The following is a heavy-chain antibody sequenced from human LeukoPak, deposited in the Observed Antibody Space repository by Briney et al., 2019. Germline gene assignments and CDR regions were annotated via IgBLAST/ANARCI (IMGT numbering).Heavy chain of an antibody. V-gene: IGHV3-72*01. J-gene: IGHJ4*02. Sequence: PGGSLRLSCAASGFTFTSYAMTWVRQAPGKGLEWVGRSRIKADGYITQYAASVKDRFTISRDDTKASLYLQMNNLSTEDTAVYYCVRGYNSFDYWGQGTLVTVSS. CDR1: GFTFTSYA. CDR3: VRGYNSFDY. CDR2: SRIKADGYIT. D-gene: IGHD3-22*01.